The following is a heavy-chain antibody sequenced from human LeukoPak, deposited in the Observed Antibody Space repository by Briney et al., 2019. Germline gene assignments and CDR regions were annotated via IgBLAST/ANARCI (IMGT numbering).Heavy chain of an antibody. J-gene: IGHJ4*01. V-gene: IGHV4-4*07. CDR2: IYTSGST. Sequence: SETLSLTCTVSGGSISSYYWSWIRQPAGKGLEWIGRIYTSGSTNYNPSLKSRVTMSVDTSKNQFSLKLSSVTAADTAVYYCARSLYGSGSSRWFWFDYWGHGTLVTVSS. D-gene: IGHD3-10*01. CDR3: ARSLYGSGSSRWFWFDY. CDR1: GGSISSYY.